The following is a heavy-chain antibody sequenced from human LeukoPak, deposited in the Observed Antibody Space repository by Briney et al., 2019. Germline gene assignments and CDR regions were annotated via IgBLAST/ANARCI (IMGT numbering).Heavy chain of an antibody. CDR3: ARQHGSGPDYFDY. D-gene: IGHD3-10*01. CDR2: ISSSSSYI. CDR1: GFTFSSYS. V-gene: IGHV3-21*01. J-gene: IGHJ4*02. Sequence: GGSLRLSCAASGFTFSSYSMNWVRQAPGKGLEWVSSISSSSSYIYYADSVKGRFTISRDNAKNSLYLQMNSLRAEDTAVYYCARQHGSGPDYFDYWGQGTLVTVSS.